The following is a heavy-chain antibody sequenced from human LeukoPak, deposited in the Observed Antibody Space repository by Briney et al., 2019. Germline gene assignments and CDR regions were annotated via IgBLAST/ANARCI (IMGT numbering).Heavy chain of an antibody. J-gene: IGHJ4*02. CDR1: GFTFSSYA. CDR3: AKPHQGFRLYFDY. V-gene: IGHV3-23*01. CDR2: IGGGGGPT. D-gene: IGHD2-2*01. Sequence: GGSLRLSCAASGFTFSSYAMSWVRQAPGKGLEWVSTIGGGGGPTYYADSVKGRFTISRDNSKNTLYLQMNSLRAEDTAVYYCAKPHQGFRLYFDYWGQGTLVTVSS.